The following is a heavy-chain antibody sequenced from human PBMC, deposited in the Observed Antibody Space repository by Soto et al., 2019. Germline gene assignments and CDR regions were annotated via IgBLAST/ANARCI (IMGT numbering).Heavy chain of an antibody. J-gene: IGHJ4*02. CDR1: GSTFNNFA. CDR2: IVVDSNTA. CDR3: ARAIKRWEVNYYFDF. V-gene: IGHV1-69*06. Sequence: QVVLLQSGAEVKEPGSSVRVSCQVSGSTFNNFAFSWVRQAPGHGPEWMGGIVVDSNTAEYSQRFQDRVTITADTSTDTLYMELGTLTFEDTAVYYCARAIKRWEVNYYFDFWGQGTLVTVSS. D-gene: IGHD1-26*01.